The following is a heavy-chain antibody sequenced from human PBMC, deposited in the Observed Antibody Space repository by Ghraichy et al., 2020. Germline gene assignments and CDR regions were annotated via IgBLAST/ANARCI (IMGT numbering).Heavy chain of an antibody. Sequence: SETLSLTCAVYGGSFSGYYWSWIRQPPGKGLEWIGEINHSGSTNYNPSLKSRVTISVDTSKNQFSLKLSSVTAADTAVYYCARRKRITIFGVVKHLGGYFDYWGQGTLVTVSS. CDR1: GGSFSGYY. J-gene: IGHJ4*02. D-gene: IGHD3-3*01. V-gene: IGHV4-34*01. CDR3: ARRKRITIFGVVKHLGGYFDY. CDR2: INHSGST.